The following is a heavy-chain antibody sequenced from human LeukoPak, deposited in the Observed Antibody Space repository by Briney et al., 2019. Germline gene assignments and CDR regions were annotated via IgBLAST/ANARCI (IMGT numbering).Heavy chain of an antibody. CDR2: IKSKSVGETT. CDR3: TPHSGNDLRS. Sequence: GGSLRLSCATSGLTFTSAWLTWVRQAPGKGLEWVGRIKSKSVGETTDYAAPVKGRFTISRDDSENTLYLQMNSLKTKDPAVYYCTPHSGNDLRSWGQGTLVIASS. D-gene: IGHD5-12*01. CDR1: GLTFTSAW. V-gene: IGHV3-15*01. J-gene: IGHJ5*02.